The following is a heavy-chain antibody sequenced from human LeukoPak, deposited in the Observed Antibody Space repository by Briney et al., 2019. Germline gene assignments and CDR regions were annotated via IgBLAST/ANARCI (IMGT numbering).Heavy chain of an antibody. D-gene: IGHD6-6*01. CDR2: INHSGSI. V-gene: IGHV4-34*01. Sequence: SETLSLTCAVFGGSFSGYFWNWIRQPPGKGLEWIGEINHSGSINYNSSLKSRVTISVDTSKNQFSLKLSSVTAADTAVYYCARVEYSRSNYYYYYMDVWGKGTTVTVSS. CDR3: ARVEYSRSNYYYYYMDV. J-gene: IGHJ6*03. CDR1: GGSFSGYF.